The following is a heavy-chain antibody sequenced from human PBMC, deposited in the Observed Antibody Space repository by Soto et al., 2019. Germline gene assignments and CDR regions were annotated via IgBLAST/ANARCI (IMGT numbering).Heavy chain of an antibody. J-gene: IGHJ4*02. D-gene: IGHD3-22*01. CDR3: TSNPNYDPVYYFDY. CDR1: GFAFGDYA. Sequence: GGSLRLSCTSSGFAFGDYAMSWFRQAPGKGLEWVGFIRSKAYGGTTEYAASVKGRFTISRDDSKSIAYLQMNSLKTEDTAVYYCTSNPNYDPVYYFDYWGQGTLVTVSS. V-gene: IGHV3-49*03. CDR2: IRSKAYGGTT.